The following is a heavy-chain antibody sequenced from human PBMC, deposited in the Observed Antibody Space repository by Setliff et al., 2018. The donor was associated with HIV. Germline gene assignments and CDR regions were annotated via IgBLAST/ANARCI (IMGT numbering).Heavy chain of an antibody. V-gene: IGHV1-2*06. CDR2: INPNSGGT. J-gene: IGHJ6*02. D-gene: IGHD6-19*01. Sequence: ASVKVSCKASGYTFTDYYMHWVRQAPGQGLEWMGRINPNSGGTNHAQKFQGRVTITRDTSASTAYMELSSLRSEDTAVYYCARLNRWSIAVAGTHLYYYGMDVWGQGTTVTVSS. CDR1: GYTFTDYY. CDR3: ARLNRWSIAVAGTHLYYYGMDV.